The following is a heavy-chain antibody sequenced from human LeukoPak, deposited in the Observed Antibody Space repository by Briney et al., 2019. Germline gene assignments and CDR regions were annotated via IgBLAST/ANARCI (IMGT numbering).Heavy chain of an antibody. D-gene: IGHD7-27*01. CDR3: VKMPNWGTGY. CDR2: ISGNGGTT. CDR1: GFTFSSYA. V-gene: IGHV3-64D*09. Sequence: PGGSLRLSCSASGFTFSSYAMHWVRQAPGKGLEYVSGISGNGGTTSYADSLKGRFTISRDNSKNTLYLQMSSLRAEDAAVYYCVKMPNWGTGYWGQGTLVTGSS. J-gene: IGHJ4*02.